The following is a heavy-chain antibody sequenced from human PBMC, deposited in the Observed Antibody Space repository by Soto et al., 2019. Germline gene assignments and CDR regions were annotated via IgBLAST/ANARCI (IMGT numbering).Heavy chain of an antibody. D-gene: IGHD3-3*01. Sequence: ASVKVSCKASGYTFTSYGISWVRQAPGQGLEWMGWISAYNGNTNYAQKLQGRVTMTTDTSTSTAYMELRSLRSDDTAVYYCARVVSYYDFWSGYSWFDPWGQGTLVTSPQ. V-gene: IGHV1-18*04. CDR2: ISAYNGNT. CDR3: ARVVSYYDFWSGYSWFDP. CDR1: GYTFTSYG. J-gene: IGHJ5*02.